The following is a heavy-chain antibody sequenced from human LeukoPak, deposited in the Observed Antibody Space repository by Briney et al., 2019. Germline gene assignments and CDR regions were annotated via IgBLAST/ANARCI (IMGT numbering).Heavy chain of an antibody. J-gene: IGHJ3*02. Sequence: SETLSLTCTVSGGSISSYYWSWLRQPPGKGLEWIGYIYYSGSTNYNPSLKSRVTISVDTSKNQFSLKLSSVTAADTAVYYCARARYAFDIWGQGTMVTVSS. V-gene: IGHV4-59*01. CDR2: IYYSGST. CDR1: GGSISSYY. CDR3: ARARYAFDI.